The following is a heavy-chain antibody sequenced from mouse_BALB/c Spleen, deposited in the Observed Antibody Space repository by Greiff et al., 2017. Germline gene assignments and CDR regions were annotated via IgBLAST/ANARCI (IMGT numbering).Heavy chain of an antibody. CDR3: ARNVIDY. Sequence: VKLQQSGPELVKPGASVRISCKASGFTFTSYYIHWVKQRPGQGLEWIGWIYPGNVNTKYNEKFKGKATLTADKSSSTAYMQLSSLTSEDSAVYFCARNVIDYWGQGTTLTVSS. V-gene: IGHV1S56*01. J-gene: IGHJ2*01. CDR1: GFTFTSYY. CDR2: IYPGNVNT.